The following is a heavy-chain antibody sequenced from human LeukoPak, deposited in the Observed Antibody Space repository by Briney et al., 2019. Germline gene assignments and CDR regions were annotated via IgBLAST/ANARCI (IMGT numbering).Heavy chain of an antibody. CDR1: GFTFSSAA. Sequence: GGSLRLSCAASGFTFSSAAMTWVRQAPGKGLEWVSTITGSDDRTYYGDSVKGRFTISRDYSKNTLHLQMNSLRVEDTAIYYCAKGPQLNSGYHPNYWGQGILVTVTS. D-gene: IGHD3-22*01. V-gene: IGHV3-23*01. CDR3: AKGPQLNSGYHPNY. CDR2: ITGSDDRT. J-gene: IGHJ4*02.